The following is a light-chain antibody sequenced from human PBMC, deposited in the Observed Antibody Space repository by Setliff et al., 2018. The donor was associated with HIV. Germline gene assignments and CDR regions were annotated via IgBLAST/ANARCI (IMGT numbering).Light chain of an antibody. CDR2: DVT. V-gene: IGLV2-14*01. CDR1: SSDVGGYNY. Sequence: QSALTQPASVSGSPGQSITISCTGTSSDVGGYNYVSWYQQHPGKVLKVMIYDVTNRPSGVSNRFSGSKSGNTASLTISGLQAEDEADYYCTSYTTSRTVVFGGGTKVTVL. CDR3: TSYTTSRTVV. J-gene: IGLJ2*01.